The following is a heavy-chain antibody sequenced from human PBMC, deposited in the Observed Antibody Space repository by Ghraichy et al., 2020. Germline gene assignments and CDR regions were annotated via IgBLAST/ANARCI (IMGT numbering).Heavy chain of an antibody. CDR1: GGSFSGYY. CDR3: ARDYSSSWLPFWFDP. D-gene: IGHD6-13*01. Sequence: SETLSLTCAVYGGSFSGYYWSWIRQPPGKGLEWIGEINHSGSTNYNPSLKSRVTISVDTSKNQFSLKLSSVTAADTAVYYCARDYSSSWLPFWFDPWGQGTLVTVSS. CDR2: INHSGST. V-gene: IGHV4-34*01. J-gene: IGHJ5*02.